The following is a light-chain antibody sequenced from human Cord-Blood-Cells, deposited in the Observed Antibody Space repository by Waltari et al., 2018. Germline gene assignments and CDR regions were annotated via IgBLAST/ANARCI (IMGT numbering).Light chain of an antibody. CDR3: QQRSNWPRT. CDR2: DAS. CDR1: QSVSSY. V-gene: IGKV3-11*01. J-gene: IGKJ1*01. Sequence: EIVSTQSPATLSLSPGERATLSCRASQSVSSYLAWYQQKPGQAPRLLIYDASNRATSIPARFSGSGSGTDFTLTISCLEPEDFAVYYCQQRSNWPRTFGQGTKVEIK.